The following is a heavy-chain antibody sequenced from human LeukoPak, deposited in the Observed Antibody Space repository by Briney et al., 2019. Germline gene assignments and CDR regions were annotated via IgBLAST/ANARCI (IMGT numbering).Heavy chain of an antibody. CDR3: ARTGWSGGYSSSRSYYFDY. J-gene: IGHJ4*02. CDR1: GGSFSGYY. V-gene: IGHV4-34*01. CDR2: INHSGST. Sequence: SETLSLTYAVYGGSFSGYYWSWTRQPPGKGLEWIGEINHSGSTNYNPSLKSRVTISVDTSKNQFSLKLSSVTAADTAVYYCARTGWSGGYSSSRSYYFDYWGQGTLVTVSS. D-gene: IGHD6-13*01.